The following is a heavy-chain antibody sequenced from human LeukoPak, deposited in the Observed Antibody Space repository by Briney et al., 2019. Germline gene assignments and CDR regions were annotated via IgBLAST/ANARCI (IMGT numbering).Heavy chain of an antibody. J-gene: IGHJ4*02. CDR2: IYNSGST. CDR1: DGSITNYY. D-gene: IGHD6-19*01. Sequence: SETLSLTCTVSDGSITNYYWGWIRQPAGKGLEWIGRIYNSGSTNYNPSLKSRVTISIDTSKNQFSLKLSSVTAADTAVYYCGAESERWLVRSWGQGTLVTVSS. CDR3: GAESERWLVRS. V-gene: IGHV4-4*07.